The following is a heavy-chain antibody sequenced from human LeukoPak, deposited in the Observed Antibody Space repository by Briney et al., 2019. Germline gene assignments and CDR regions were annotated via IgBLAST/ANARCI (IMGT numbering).Heavy chain of an antibody. CDR3: AKGIAAAGTGGAWFDP. D-gene: IGHD6-13*01. V-gene: IGHV3-23*01. CDR2: ISGSGGST. Sequence: GASLRLSCAASGFTFSSYAMSWVRQAPGKGLEWVSAISGSGGSTYYADSVKGRFTISRDNSKNTLYLQMNSLRAEDTAVYYCAKGIAAAGTGGAWFDPWGQGTLVTVSS. CDR1: GFTFSSYA. J-gene: IGHJ5*02.